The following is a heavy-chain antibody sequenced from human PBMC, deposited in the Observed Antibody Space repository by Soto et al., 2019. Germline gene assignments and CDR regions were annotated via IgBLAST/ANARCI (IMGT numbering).Heavy chain of an antibody. CDR1: GYSFAVYW. CDR3: ARQIYDSDTGPNFQYYFDS. CDR2: IDPSDSQT. Sequence: GESLKISCKGSGYSFAVYWITWVLQKPWKGLEWMGRIDPSDSQTYYSPSFRGHVTISVTKSITTVFLQWSNLRASDTAMYYCARQIYDSDTGPNFQYYFDSWGQGTPVTVSS. J-gene: IGHJ4*02. D-gene: IGHD3-22*01. V-gene: IGHV5-10-1*01.